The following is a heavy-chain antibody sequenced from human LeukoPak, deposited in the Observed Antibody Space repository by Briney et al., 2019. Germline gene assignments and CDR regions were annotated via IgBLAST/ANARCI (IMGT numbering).Heavy chain of an antibody. CDR3: ARCTSTTCYTFDY. J-gene: IGHJ4*02. D-gene: IGHD2-2*02. CDR2: IYYSGST. V-gene: IGHV4-31*03. CDR1: GGSISSGGYY. Sequence: SQTLSLTCTVSGGSISSGGYYWSWIRQHPGKGLEWIGYIYYSGSTYYNPSLKSRVTISVDTSKNQFSLKLNSVTAADTAVYYCARCTSTTCYTFDYWGQGTLVPVSS.